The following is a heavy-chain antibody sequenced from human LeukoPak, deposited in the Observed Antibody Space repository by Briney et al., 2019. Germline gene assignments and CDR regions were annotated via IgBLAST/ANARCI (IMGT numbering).Heavy chain of an antibody. J-gene: IGHJ3*02. V-gene: IGHV3-74*01. CDR3: VRGLRCFDESPRDAFDI. CDR2: INRDGSST. CDR1: GFTFSSYW. Sequence: GGSLRLSCAASGFTFSSYWMHWVRQAPGKGLVWVSRINRDGSSTIYADSVKGRFTISRDNANNRLYLQMNSLRAEDTAVYYCVRGLRCFDESPRDAFDIWGQGTMVTVSS. D-gene: IGHD3-9*01.